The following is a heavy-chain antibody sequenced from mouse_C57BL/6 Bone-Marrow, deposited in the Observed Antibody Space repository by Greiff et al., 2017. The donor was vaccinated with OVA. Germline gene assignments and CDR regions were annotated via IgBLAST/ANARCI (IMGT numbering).Heavy chain of an antibody. CDR3: NSMTVDY. J-gene: IGHJ4*01. V-gene: IGHV2-2*01. CDR1: GFSLTSYG. Sequence: VKLVESGPGLVQPSQSLSITCTVSGFSLTSYGVHWVRQSPGKGLEWLGVIWSGVSTDYNAAFISRLSISKHNSKRQGFFKMDSLQADDTAIYYCNSMTVDYWGQGTSVTVSS. D-gene: IGHD2-3*01. CDR2: IWSGVST.